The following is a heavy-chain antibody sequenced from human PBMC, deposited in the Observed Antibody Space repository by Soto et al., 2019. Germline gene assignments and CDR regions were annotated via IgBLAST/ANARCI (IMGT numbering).Heavy chain of an antibody. CDR3: ARDLHDYGDPRGFDP. J-gene: IGHJ5*02. V-gene: IGHV3-11*06. Sequence: GGSLRLSCAASGFTFSDYYMSWIRQAPGKGLEWVSYISSSSSYTNYADSVKGRFTISRDNAKNSLYLQMNSLRAEDTAVYYCARDLHDYGDPRGFDPWGQGTLVTVSS. CDR1: GFTFSDYY. CDR2: ISSSSSYT. D-gene: IGHD4-17*01.